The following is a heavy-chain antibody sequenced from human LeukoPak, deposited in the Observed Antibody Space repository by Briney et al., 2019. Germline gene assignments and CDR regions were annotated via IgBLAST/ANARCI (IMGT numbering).Heavy chain of an antibody. CDR2: MSVGTDSS. J-gene: IGHJ4*02. V-gene: IGHV3-23*01. Sequence: GGSLRLSCVASGFTFSGYAMSWVRQSPGKGLEWVSMSVGTDSSYYADSVKGRLTISRDSSKNTLYLEMNSLRAEDTAVYYCAKSRDSRALFDYWGQGTLVTVSS. CDR3: AKSRDSRALFDY. CDR1: GFTFSGYA. D-gene: IGHD3-22*01.